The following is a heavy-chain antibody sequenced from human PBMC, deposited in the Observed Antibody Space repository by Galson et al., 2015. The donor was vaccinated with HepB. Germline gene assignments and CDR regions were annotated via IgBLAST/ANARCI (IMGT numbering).Heavy chain of an antibody. J-gene: IGHJ5*01. Sequence: SLRLSCAASGFAFDSHAMRWVRQAPGRGLEWISGISGNGDSTFYADSVKGRFTVSRDNPNNMLYLQMNSLRAEDAGLYFCAKGYGLFDSWAQGILVTVSS. CDR2: ISGNGDST. CDR3: AKGYGLFDS. V-gene: IGHV3-23*01. CDR1: GFAFDSHA. D-gene: IGHD5-18*01.